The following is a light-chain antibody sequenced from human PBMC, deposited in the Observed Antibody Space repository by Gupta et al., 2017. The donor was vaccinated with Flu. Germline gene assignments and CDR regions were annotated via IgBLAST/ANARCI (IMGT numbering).Light chain of an antibody. CDR2: KAS. CDR3: QQENNWLNT. V-gene: IGKV1-5*03. J-gene: IGKJ2*01. Sequence: MQMNQSPSTLSASVGDRVTITCRASQSIDNWLAWYQQKPGKAPKLLIYKASSVESGVPTRFSGSGSGTEFTLTISSLQPDDVATYYCQQENNWLNTFGQGTKLEIK. CDR1: QSIDNW.